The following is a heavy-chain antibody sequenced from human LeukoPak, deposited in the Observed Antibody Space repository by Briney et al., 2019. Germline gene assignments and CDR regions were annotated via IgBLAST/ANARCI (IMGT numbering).Heavy chain of an antibody. CDR3: AKDISYYDSSGYPDY. J-gene: IGHJ4*02. D-gene: IGHD3-22*01. V-gene: IGHV3-43*01. Sequence: GGSLRLSCAASGFTLDDYTMHWVRQAPGKGLEWVSLISWDGGSTYYADSVKGRFTISRDNSKNSLYLQMNSLRTEDTALYYCAKDISYYDSSGYPDYWGQGTLVTVSS. CDR2: ISWDGGST. CDR1: GFTLDDYT.